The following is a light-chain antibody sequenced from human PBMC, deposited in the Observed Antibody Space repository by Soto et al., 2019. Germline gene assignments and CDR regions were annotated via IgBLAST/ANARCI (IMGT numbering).Light chain of an antibody. Sequence: QSALTQPASVSGSPGQSITISCTGTSSDVGGYNYVSWYQQHPGKAPKLMIFEVSNRPTGVSNRFSGSMSGNTASLTISGLQAEDEADYYCSSYPSSSTRVFGTGTKLTVL. V-gene: IGLV2-14*01. CDR2: EVS. CDR1: SSDVGGYNY. J-gene: IGLJ1*01. CDR3: SSYPSSSTRV.